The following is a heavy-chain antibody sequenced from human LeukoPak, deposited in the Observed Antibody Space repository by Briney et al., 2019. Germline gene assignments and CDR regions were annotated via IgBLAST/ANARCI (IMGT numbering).Heavy chain of an antibody. D-gene: IGHD3-22*01. CDR2: IQYSGST. V-gene: IGHV4-61*01. CDR3: ARYYDRSGYWSTPHFDY. Sequence: SETLSLTCTVSGDSVSGISFYWSWIRQPPGKGLQYIGYIQYSGSTNYNPSLKSRVTISVDTSKNQFSLKLGSVTAADTAVYYCARYYDRSGYWSTPHFDYWGQGTLVTVSS. J-gene: IGHJ4*02. CDR1: GDSVSGISFY.